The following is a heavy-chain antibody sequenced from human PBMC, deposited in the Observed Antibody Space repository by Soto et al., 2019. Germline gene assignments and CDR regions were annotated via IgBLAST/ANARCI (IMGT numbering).Heavy chain of an antibody. CDR3: ARVYQLLPYSRGWYRRFDY. CDR2: ISYDGSNK. D-gene: IGHD6-19*01. V-gene: IGHV3-30-3*01. J-gene: IGHJ4*02. Sequence: QVQLVESGGGVVQPGRSLRLSCAASGFTFSSYAMHWVRQAPGKGLEWVAVISYDGSNKYYADSVKGRFTISRDNSKNTLYLQMNSLRAEDTAVYYCARVYQLLPYSRGWYRRFDYRGQGTLVTVSS. CDR1: GFTFSSYA.